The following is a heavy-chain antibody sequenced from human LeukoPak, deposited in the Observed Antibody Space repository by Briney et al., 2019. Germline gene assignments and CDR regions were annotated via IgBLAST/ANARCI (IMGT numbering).Heavy chain of an antibody. J-gene: IGHJ4*02. CDR1: GFTFSSYT. D-gene: IGHD3-10*01. CDR2: ISSSSGYI. V-gene: IGHV3-21*01. CDR3: ARESLYSGSASSDLDY. Sequence: PGDSLRLSCAASGFTFSSYTMDWGRQAPGKGLEWVSSISSSSGYIYYAESVKGRFTISRDNAENSLHLQMNSLRAEDTALYYCARESLYSGSASSDLDYWGQGTLVTVSS.